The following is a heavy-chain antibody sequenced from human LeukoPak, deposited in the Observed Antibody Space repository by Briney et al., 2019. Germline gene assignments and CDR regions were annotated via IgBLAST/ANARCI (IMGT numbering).Heavy chain of an antibody. CDR3: ARVGVFGVVSDS. J-gene: IGHJ4*02. Sequence: SETLSLTCTVSIYSISSGYYWGWIRHPPGRGLEWIGNIYYSGSTYYSPSLKSRVTISVDTSKIQFSLRLSSVTAADTAVYYCARVGVFGVVSDSWGQGNLVTVSS. CDR1: IYSISSGYY. V-gene: IGHV4-38-2*02. D-gene: IGHD3-3*01. CDR2: IYYSGST.